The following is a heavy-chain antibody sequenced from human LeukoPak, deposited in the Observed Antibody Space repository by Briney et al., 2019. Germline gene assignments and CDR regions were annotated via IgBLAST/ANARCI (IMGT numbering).Heavy chain of an antibody. CDR1: RFTFSSYW. D-gene: IGHD2-2*01. CDR3: ARLRGLYPPVVPYYGMDV. V-gene: IGHV3-7*03. J-gene: IGHJ6*02. Sequence: TGGSLRLSCAASRFTFSSYWMSWVRQAPGKGLEWVANIKQDGSEKYYVDSVKGRFTISRDNAKNSLYLQMNSLRAEDTAVYYCARLRGLYPPVVPYYGMDVWGQGTTVTVSS. CDR2: IKQDGSEK.